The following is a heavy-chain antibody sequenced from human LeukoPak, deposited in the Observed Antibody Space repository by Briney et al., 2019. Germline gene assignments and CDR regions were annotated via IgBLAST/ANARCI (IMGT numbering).Heavy chain of an antibody. V-gene: IGHV1-18*01. CDR2: ISAYNGNT. D-gene: IGHD3-10*01. CDR1: GYTFTSYG. J-gene: IGHJ6*02. CDR3: ARGSTMVRGVNPLGNYGMDV. Sequence: ASVKVSCRASGYTFTSYGISWVRQAPGQGLEWMGWISAYNGNTNYAQKFQGRVSMTRNTSISTAYMELSSLRSEDTAVYYCARGSTMVRGVNPLGNYGMDVWGQGATLTVSS.